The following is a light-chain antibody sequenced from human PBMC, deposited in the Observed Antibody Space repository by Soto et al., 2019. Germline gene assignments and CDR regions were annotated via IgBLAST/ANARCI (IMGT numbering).Light chain of an antibody. CDR3: QQYGSSPLT. Sequence: EIVLTQSPGTLSLSPGERATLSCRASQSVSRNYLAWYQQKPGQAPRLLIYVGSSRATGIPDRFSGSGSGTDFTLTISRLEPEDSAVYYCQQYGSSPLTFGGGTKVEIK. V-gene: IGKV3-20*01. CDR2: VGS. J-gene: IGKJ4*01. CDR1: QSVSRNY.